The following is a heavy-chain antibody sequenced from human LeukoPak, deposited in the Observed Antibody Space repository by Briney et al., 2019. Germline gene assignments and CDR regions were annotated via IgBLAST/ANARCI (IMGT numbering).Heavy chain of an antibody. Sequence: GGSLRLSCAASGFTFSSYGMHWVRQAPGKGLEWVAVIWYDGSNKYYADSVKGRFTISRDNSKNTLYLQMNSLRAEDTAVYYCAKDYDFWSGHNPDYWGQGTLVTVSS. CDR3: AKDYDFWSGHNPDY. D-gene: IGHD3-3*01. CDR2: IWYDGSNK. V-gene: IGHV3-30*02. J-gene: IGHJ4*02. CDR1: GFTFSSYG.